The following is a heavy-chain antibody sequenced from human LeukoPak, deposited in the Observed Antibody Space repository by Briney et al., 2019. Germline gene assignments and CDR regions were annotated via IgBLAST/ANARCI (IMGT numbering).Heavy chain of an antibody. Sequence: GGSLRLSCAASGFTFSSYSMNWVRQAPGKGLEWVSSISSSSSYIYYADSVKGRFTISRDNAKNSLYLQMNSLRAEDTAVYYCARDPTITMGPSGDYWGQGTLVTVSS. CDR2: ISSSSSYI. CDR1: GFTFSSYS. V-gene: IGHV3-21*01. J-gene: IGHJ4*02. CDR3: ARDPTITMGPSGDY. D-gene: IGHD3-10*01.